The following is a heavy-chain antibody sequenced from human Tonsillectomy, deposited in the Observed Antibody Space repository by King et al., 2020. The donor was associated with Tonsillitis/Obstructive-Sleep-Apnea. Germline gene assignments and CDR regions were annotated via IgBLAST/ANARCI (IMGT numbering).Heavy chain of an antibody. CDR3: AREGIAARLRSFDY. CDR1: GGSFSGYY. D-gene: IGHD6-6*01. Sequence: VQLQQWGAGLLKPSETLSLTCAVYGGSFSGYYWSWIRQPPGKGLEWIGEINHSGSTNYNPSLKSRVTISVDTSKNQFSLKLSSVTAADTAVYYCAREGIAARLRSFDYWGQGTLVTVSS. J-gene: IGHJ4*02. CDR2: INHSGST. V-gene: IGHV4-34*01.